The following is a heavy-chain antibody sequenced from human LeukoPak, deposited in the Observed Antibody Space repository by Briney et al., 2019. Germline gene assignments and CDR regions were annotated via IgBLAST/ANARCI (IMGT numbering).Heavy chain of an antibody. J-gene: IGHJ4*02. V-gene: IGHV3-30-3*01. CDR2: ISYDGSNK. CDR3: ARGLHDFWSGYLDY. Sequence: GGSLRLSCAASGFTFSSYAMHWVRQAPGKGLEWVAVISYDGSNKYYADSVKGRFTISRDNSKNTLYLQMNSLRAENTAVYYCARGLHDFWSGYLDYWGQGTLVTVSS. D-gene: IGHD3-3*01. CDR1: GFTFSSYA.